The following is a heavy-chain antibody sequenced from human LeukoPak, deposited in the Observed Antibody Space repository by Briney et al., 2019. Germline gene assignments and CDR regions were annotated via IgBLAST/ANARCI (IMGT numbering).Heavy chain of an antibody. CDR2: ISGSGGST. CDR3: ARDTSMVIDF. Sequence: GGSLRLSCAASGFTFSSYGMSWVRQAPGKGLEWVSAISGSGGSTYYADSVKGRFTISRDNTKNSLFLEVNSLRAEDTAVYYCARDTSMVIDFWGQGTLVTVSS. J-gene: IGHJ4*02. CDR1: GFTFSSYG. V-gene: IGHV3-23*01. D-gene: IGHD5-18*01.